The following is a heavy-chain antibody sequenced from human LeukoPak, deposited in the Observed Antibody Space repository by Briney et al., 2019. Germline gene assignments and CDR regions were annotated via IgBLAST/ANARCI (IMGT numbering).Heavy chain of an antibody. Sequence: GGSLRLSCAVSGFSVTNSYMSWVRQAPGKGLEWGSVFYVGGATYYADSVKGRFAISRDNSENTLYLQMKSLRAEDTAVYYCARGDGYNFFDYWGQGTLVTVSS. V-gene: IGHV3-53*01. CDR3: ARGDGYNFFDY. J-gene: IGHJ4*02. CDR2: FYVGGAT. CDR1: GFSVTNSY. D-gene: IGHD5-24*01.